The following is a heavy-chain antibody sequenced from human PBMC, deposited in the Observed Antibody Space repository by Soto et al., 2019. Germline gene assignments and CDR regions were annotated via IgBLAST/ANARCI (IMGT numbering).Heavy chain of an antibody. CDR2: IYHSGST. Sequence: SETMSLTCAVSGCSISSGGYSWSWIRQPPGKGLEWIGYIYHSGSTYYNPSLKSRVTISVDRSKNQFSLKLSSVTAADTAVYYCARWYYYDSSGSFDYWGQGTLVTVSS. CDR3: ARWYYYDSSGSFDY. D-gene: IGHD3-22*01. V-gene: IGHV4-30-2*01. CDR1: GCSISSGGYS. J-gene: IGHJ4*02.